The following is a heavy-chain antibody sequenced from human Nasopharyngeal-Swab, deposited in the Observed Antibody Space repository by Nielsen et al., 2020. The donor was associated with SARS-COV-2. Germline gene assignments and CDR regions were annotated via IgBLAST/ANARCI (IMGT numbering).Heavy chain of an antibody. CDR1: GYTFTTYY. V-gene: IGHV1-46*01. D-gene: IGHD2-2*01. CDR3: ARGGLPGANCRSVSCYSDY. CDR2: INPSGGST. Sequence: SVNVSCKTSGYTFTTYYMHWVRQAPGQGLEWMGIINPSGGSTSYAQKFQGGVIMNRDTSTSTVYMELSSLRSEDTAVYYCARGGLPGANCRSVSCYSDYWGQGTLVTVSS. J-gene: IGHJ4*02.